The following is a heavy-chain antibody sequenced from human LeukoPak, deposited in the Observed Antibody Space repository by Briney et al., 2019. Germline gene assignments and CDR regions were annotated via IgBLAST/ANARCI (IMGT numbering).Heavy chain of an antibody. D-gene: IGHD3-10*01. V-gene: IGHV3-23*01. J-gene: IGHJ4*02. CDR3: AKDRRTIRGVIPRESFFDY. CDR2: ISGSGGST. Sequence: GGSLRLSCAASGFTFSSYAMSWVRQAPGKGLEWVSAISGSGGSTYYADSVKGRFTISRDNSKNTLYLQMNSLRAEDTAVYYCAKDRRTIRGVIPRESFFDYWGQGTLVTVSS. CDR1: GFTFSSYA.